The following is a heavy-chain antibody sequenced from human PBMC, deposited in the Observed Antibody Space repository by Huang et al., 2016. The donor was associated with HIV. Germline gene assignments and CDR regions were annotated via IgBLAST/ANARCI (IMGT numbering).Heavy chain of an antibody. J-gene: IGHJ4*02. Sequence: QVQLVESGGGVVQPGGSLRLSCAASGFTFATYCMHWVRQAPGKGLGWFAFIRSDATDKYYADSVKGRFTASRDNSKNTLFLHMNSLRPEDTALYYCAKIPPLHANLATSGPGPVDYWGQGTLVTVSS. CDR1: GFTFATYC. V-gene: IGHV3-30*02. D-gene: IGHD6-13*01. CDR2: IRSDATDK. CDR3: AKIPPLHANLATSGPGPVDY.